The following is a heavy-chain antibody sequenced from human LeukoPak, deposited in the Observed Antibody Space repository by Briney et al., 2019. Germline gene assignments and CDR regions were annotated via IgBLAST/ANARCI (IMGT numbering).Heavy chain of an antibody. CDR3: ARESSSWYGSWDY. Sequence: ASVKVSCKASGGTFSSYAISWVRQAPGQGLEWMGGIIPIFGTANYAQKFQGRVTITTDESTSTAYMELSSLRSEDTAVYYCARESSSWYGSWDYWGQGTLVTVSS. D-gene: IGHD6-13*01. CDR1: GGTFSSYA. CDR2: IIPIFGTA. V-gene: IGHV1-69*05. J-gene: IGHJ4*02.